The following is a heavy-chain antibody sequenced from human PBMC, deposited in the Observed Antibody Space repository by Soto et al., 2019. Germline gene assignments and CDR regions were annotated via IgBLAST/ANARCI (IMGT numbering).Heavy chain of an antibody. J-gene: IGHJ5*02. CDR3: ALDYDFWSAYEGWFDP. D-gene: IGHD3-3*01. CDR2: ISGSGASI. Sequence: GGSLRLSCAASGFTFSIYNINWVRQAPGKGLEWVSFISGSGASIYYADSVKGRFTISRDNARNSLYLQMNSLRAEDTAVYYCALDYDFWSAYEGWFDPWGQGTLVTVSS. CDR1: GFTFSIYN. V-gene: IGHV3-48*01.